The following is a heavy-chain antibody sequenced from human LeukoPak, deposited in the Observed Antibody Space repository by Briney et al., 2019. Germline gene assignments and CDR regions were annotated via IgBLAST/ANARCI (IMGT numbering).Heavy chain of an antibody. CDR1: GFTFITYA. Sequence: PGGSLRLSCAASGFTFITYAMHWVRQAPGKGLEWVAVISYDGRNKYYVDSVKGRFTISRDNSKNTLYLQMNSLRAEDTAVYYCARSGRQWELLEYYFDYWGQGTLVTVSS. D-gene: IGHD1-26*01. J-gene: IGHJ4*02. V-gene: IGHV3-30*04. CDR2: ISYDGRNK. CDR3: ARSGRQWELLEYYFDY.